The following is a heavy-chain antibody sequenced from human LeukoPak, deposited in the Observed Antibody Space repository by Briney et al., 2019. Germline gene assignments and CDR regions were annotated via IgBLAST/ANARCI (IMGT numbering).Heavy chain of an antibody. J-gene: IGHJ6*02. Sequence: PSETLSLTCAVYGGSFSGYYWSWIRQPPGKGLEWIGEINHSGSTNYNPSPKSRVTISVDTSKNQFSLKLSSVTAADTAVYYCARGDDYDFWSGYYYGMDVWGQGTTVTVSS. CDR2: INHSGST. CDR3: ARGDDYDFWSGYYYGMDV. V-gene: IGHV4-34*01. CDR1: GGSFSGYY. D-gene: IGHD3-3*01.